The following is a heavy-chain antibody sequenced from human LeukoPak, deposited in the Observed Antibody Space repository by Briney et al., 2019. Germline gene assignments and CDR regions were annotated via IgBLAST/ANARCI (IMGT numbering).Heavy chain of an antibody. CDR3: ARVAVAGTEGHFDY. CDR1: GGSISSSNW. J-gene: IGHJ4*02. D-gene: IGHD6-19*01. V-gene: IGHV4-4*02. CDR2: IYHSGST. Sequence: SETLSLTCAVSGGSISSSNWWSWVRQPPGKGLEWIGEIYHSGSTNYNPSLKSRVTISVDKSKNQFSLKLSSVTAADTAVYYCARVAVAGTEGHFDYWGQGTLVTVSS.